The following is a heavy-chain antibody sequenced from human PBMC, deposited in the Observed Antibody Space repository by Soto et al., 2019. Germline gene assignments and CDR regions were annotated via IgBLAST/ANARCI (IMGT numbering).Heavy chain of an antibody. CDR1: GFTFSNFA. V-gene: IGHV3-23*01. J-gene: IGHJ6*03. CDR2: IRGKGGST. Sequence: GGSLRLSCAASGFTFSNFAMTWVRQAPGKGLEWVSVIRGKGGSTFYADSVKGRFTISRDNAKNSLYLQMNSLRAEDTAVYYCARSYYYYMDVWGKGNTVTVSS. CDR3: ARSYYYYMDV.